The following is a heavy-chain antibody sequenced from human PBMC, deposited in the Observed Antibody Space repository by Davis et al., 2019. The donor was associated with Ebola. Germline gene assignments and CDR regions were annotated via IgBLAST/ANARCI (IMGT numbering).Heavy chain of an antibody. J-gene: IGHJ4*02. Sequence: GSLRLSCAVYGGSFSSYYWNWIRQPPGKGLEWIGDINHSGSTNYNPSLKSRATISVDTSKNQFSLKVNSVTAADTAVYYCARAVAGSSWYGFDSWGQGTLVTVSS. D-gene: IGHD6-13*01. CDR3: ARAVAGSSWYGFDS. V-gene: IGHV4-34*01. CDR1: GGSFSSYY. CDR2: INHSGST.